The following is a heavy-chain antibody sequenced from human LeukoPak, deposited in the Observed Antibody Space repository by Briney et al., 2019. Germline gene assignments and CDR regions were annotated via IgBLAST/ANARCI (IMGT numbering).Heavy chain of an antibody. CDR1: GGSFSDYH. Sequence: SETLSLTCAVYGGSFSDYHWSWIRQPPGKGLEWIGEVNHSGSTNYSPSLRGRATISVDMSKNQVSLKLSFVTAADTAVYYCARGRDYGDYLFHYWGQGTLVTVSS. CDR2: VNHSGST. J-gene: IGHJ4*02. CDR3: ARGRDYGDYLFHY. D-gene: IGHD4-17*01. V-gene: IGHV4-34*01.